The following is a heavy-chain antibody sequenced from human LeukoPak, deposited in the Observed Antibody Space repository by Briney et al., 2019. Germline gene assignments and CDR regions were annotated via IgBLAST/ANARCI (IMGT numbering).Heavy chain of an antibody. CDR1: GYTFIRFW. CDR2: IYPGDSET. V-gene: IGHV5-51*01. J-gene: IGHJ4*02. CDR3: ATGGIYSSNFDY. D-gene: IGHD5-18*01. Sequence: GESLKISCKGSGYTFIRFWIGWVRQMPGRGLEWMGIIYPGDSETRYSPSFQGQVTISVDKSISTAYLQWSSLKASDTAVYYCATGGIYSSNFDYWGQGTLVTVSS.